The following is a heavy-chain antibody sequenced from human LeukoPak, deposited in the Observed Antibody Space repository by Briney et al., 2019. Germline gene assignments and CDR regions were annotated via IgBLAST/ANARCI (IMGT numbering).Heavy chain of an antibody. V-gene: IGHV3-53*05. J-gene: IGHJ4*02. D-gene: IGHD2-8*01. CDR3: AKEGYCTNGVCYSFDY. CDR1: GFTVSSNY. Sequence: GGSLRLSCAASGFTVSSNYMSWVRQAPGKGLEWVSVIYSGGSTYYADSVKGRFTISRDNSKNTLYLQMNSLRAEDTAVYYCAKEGYCTNGVCYSFDYWGQGTLVTVSS. CDR2: IYSGGST.